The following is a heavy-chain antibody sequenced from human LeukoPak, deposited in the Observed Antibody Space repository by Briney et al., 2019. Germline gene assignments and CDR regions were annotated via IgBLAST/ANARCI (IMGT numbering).Heavy chain of an antibody. V-gene: IGHV3-11*01. CDR2: ISVTGYTI. CDR3: AKVPSFAGLSFHWHFDL. D-gene: IGHD3-9*01. Sequence: GGSLRLSCEASGFTFSAFYMSCIRQAPGQWLEWLSYISVTGYTIYYADSVKGRLTISRDNTQNSLFLQMNTLRAEDTAVYYCAKVPSFAGLSFHWHFDLWGRGTLVTVSS. CDR1: GFTFSAFY. J-gene: IGHJ2*01.